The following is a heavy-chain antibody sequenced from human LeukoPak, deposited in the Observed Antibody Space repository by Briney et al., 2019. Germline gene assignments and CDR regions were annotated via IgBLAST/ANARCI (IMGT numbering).Heavy chain of an antibody. CDR2: ISSSGSTI. Sequence: AGGSLRLSCAASGFTFSDYYMSWIRQAPGKGLEWVSYISSSGSTIYYADSVKGRFTISRDNAKNSLYLQMNSLRAEDTAVYYCARVAGYCSSTSCLGYFDYWGQGTLVTVSS. CDR3: ARVAGYCSSTSCLGYFDY. V-gene: IGHV3-11*04. CDR1: GFTFSDYY. D-gene: IGHD2-2*01. J-gene: IGHJ4*02.